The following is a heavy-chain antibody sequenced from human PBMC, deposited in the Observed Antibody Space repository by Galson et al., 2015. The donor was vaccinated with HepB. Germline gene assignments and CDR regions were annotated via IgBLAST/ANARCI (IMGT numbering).Heavy chain of an antibody. D-gene: IGHD2-2*01. CDR1: GFTFSSYW. Sequence: SLRLSCAASGFTFSSYWMSWVRQAPGKGLEWVANIKQDGSEKYYVDSVKGRFTISRDNAKNSLYLQMNSLRAEDTAVYYCARDLYCSSTSCYSYNWFDPWGQGTLVTVSS. V-gene: IGHV3-7*01. J-gene: IGHJ5*02. CDR2: IKQDGSEK. CDR3: ARDLYCSSTSCYSYNWFDP.